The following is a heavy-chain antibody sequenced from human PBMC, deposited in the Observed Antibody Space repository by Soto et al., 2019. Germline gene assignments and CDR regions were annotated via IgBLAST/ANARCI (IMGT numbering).Heavy chain of an antibody. V-gene: IGHV1-46*01. Sequence: QVQLVQSGTEVKKPGASVKVSCKASGYTFTTHYMHWVRQAPGQGLEWMGIINPSGGRITYALKFQGRVTMTSDTSTNTVYVELTSLRSEDTAIYFCARAGENYGSGTFSPPLRYYFNSWGQGTLVTVSS. CDR3: ARAGENYGSGTFSPPLRYYFNS. CDR2: INPSGGRI. D-gene: IGHD3-10*01. J-gene: IGHJ4*02. CDR1: GYTFTTHY.